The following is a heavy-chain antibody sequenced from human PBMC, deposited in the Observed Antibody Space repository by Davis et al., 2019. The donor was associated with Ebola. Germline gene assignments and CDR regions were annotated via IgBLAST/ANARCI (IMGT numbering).Heavy chain of an antibody. D-gene: IGHD3-3*01. J-gene: IGHJ4*02. Sequence: GESLKISCAASGFTFSSYWMHWVRQAPGKGLVWVSRINSDGSSTSYADSVKGRFTISRDNAKNTLYLQMNSLRAEDTAVYYCATLFGVPLDYWGQGTLVTVS. CDR3: ATLFGVPLDY. CDR2: INSDGSST. CDR1: GFTFSSYW. V-gene: IGHV3-74*01.